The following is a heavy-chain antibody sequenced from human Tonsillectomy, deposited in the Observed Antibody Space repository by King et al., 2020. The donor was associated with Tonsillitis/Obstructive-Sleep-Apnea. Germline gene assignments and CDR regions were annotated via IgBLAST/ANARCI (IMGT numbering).Heavy chain of an antibody. V-gene: IGHV3-30*01. CDR1: GFTFSSYA. D-gene: IGHD2-2*02. J-gene: IGHJ4*02. CDR2: ISYDGSNK. Sequence: VQLVESGGGVVQPGRSLRLSCAASGFTFSSYAMHWVRQAPGKGLEWVAVISYDGSNKYYADSVKGRFTISRDNSKNTLYLQMNSLRAEDTAVYYCARVLLGLGIVVVPAAIVDYWGQGTLVTVSS. CDR3: ARVLLGLGIVVVPAAIVDY.